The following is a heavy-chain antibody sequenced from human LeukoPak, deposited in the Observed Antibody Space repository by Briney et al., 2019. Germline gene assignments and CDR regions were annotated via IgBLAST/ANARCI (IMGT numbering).Heavy chain of an antibody. CDR1: GGSISSYY. V-gene: IGHV4-59*01. J-gene: IGHJ4*02. Sequence: KPSETLSLTCTVSGGSISSYYWSWIRQPPGKGLEWIGYIYYSGSTNYNPSLKSRVTISVDTSKNQFSLKLSSVTAADTAVYYCARVGYPTGRFDYWGQGTLVTVSS. CDR3: ARVGYPTGRFDY. D-gene: IGHD3-10*01. CDR2: IYYSGST.